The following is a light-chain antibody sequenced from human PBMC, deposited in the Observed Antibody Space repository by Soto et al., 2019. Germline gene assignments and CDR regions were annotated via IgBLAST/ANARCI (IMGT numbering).Light chain of an antibody. J-gene: IGKJ4*01. CDR1: LGVRSD. Sequence: DIQMTQSPSSLSASVGDRVTITCRASLGVRSDLGWYQQKPGKAPKRLIYAASSLQSGVPSRFIGSGSGTEFTLTISTLQPEDFATYYCLQHNSYPLTFGGGTKVEIK. V-gene: IGKV1-17*01. CDR3: LQHNSYPLT. CDR2: AAS.